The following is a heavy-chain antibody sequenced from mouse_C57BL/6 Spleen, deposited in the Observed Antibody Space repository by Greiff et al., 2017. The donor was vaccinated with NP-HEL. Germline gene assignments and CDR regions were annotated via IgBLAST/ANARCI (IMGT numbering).Heavy chain of an antibody. CDR2: IYPGSGST. J-gene: IGHJ4*01. D-gene: IGHD1-1*01. Sequence: VQLQQPGAELVKPGASVKMSCKASGYTFTSYWITWVKQRPGQGLEWIGDIYPGSGSTNYNEKFKSKATLTVDTSSSTAYMQLSSLTSEDSAVYYCARNYGSREGYAMDYWGQGTSVTVSS. CDR1: GYTFTSYW. CDR3: ARNYGSREGYAMDY. V-gene: IGHV1-55*01.